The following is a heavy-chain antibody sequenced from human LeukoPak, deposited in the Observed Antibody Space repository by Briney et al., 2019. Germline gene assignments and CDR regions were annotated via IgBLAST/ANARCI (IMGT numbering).Heavy chain of an antibody. Sequence: AGSLRLSCAASGFTFSSCAMNWVRQAPGKGLQWVSGISGSGGATYYADSVKGRFTISRDNSKNTLYLQMNSLRAEDTALYYCAKTRYSGGLYEFDYWGQGTLVTASS. CDR3: AKTRYSGGLYEFDY. V-gene: IGHV3-23*01. D-gene: IGHD6-19*01. CDR2: ISGSGGAT. J-gene: IGHJ4*02. CDR1: GFTFSSCA.